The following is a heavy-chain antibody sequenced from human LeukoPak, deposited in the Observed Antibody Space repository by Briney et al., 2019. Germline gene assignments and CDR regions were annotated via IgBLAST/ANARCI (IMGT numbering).Heavy chain of an antibody. Sequence: PGGSVRLSYAVSGFPFSIYEMNWLRQAPGRALEWVSNIGSSGTTIYYADSVKGRFSISRDNAKSSLYLQMNSLRVGDTAVYYCALLAVASDFDYWGQGALVTVSS. J-gene: IGHJ4*02. CDR2: IGSSGTTI. CDR1: GFPFSIYE. CDR3: ALLAVASDFDY. V-gene: IGHV3-48*03. D-gene: IGHD6-19*01.